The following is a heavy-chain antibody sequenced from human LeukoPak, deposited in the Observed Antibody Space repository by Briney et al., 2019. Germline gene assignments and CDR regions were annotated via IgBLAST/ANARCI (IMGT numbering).Heavy chain of an antibody. J-gene: IGHJ6*02. CDR3: ARDGTGYGVRGVDGMDV. CDR2: IWYDGSNK. V-gene: IGHV3-33*01. D-gene: IGHD3-10*01. CDR1: GFTFSSYG. Sequence: GGSLRLSCAASGFTFSSYGMHWVRQAPGKGLEWVAVIWYDGSNKYYADSVKGRFTISRDNSKNTLYLQMNSLRAEDTAVYYCARDGTGYGVRGVDGMDVWGQGTTVTVSS.